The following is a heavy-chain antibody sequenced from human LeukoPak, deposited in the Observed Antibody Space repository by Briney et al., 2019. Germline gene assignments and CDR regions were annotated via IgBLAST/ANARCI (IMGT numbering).Heavy chain of an antibody. CDR1: GFTFSSYW. J-gene: IGHJ3*02. CDR3: ARPPQHHIVGGDDAFDI. CDR2: IKQDGSEK. V-gene: IGHV3-7*01. D-gene: IGHD3-22*01. Sequence: PGGSLRLSCAASGFTFSSYWMSWVRQAPGKGLEWVANIKQDGSEKYYVDSVKGRFTISRDNAKNSLYLQMNSLRAEDTAVYYCARPPQHHIVGGDDAFDIWGQGTMVTVSS.